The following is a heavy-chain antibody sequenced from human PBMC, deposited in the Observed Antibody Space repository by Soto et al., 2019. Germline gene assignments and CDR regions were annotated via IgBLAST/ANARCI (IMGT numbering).Heavy chain of an antibody. D-gene: IGHD3-16*02. CDR3: ARGKDYVWGSYRPETNYGMDV. V-gene: IGHV3-64*01. CDR1: GFTFSSYA. CDR2: ISSNGGST. Sequence: GGSLRLSCAAPGFTFSSYAMHWVRQAPGKGLEYVSAISSNGGSTYYANSVKGRFTISRDNSKNTLYLQMGSLRAEDMAVYYCARGKDYVWGSYRPETNYGMDVWGQGTTVTVAS. J-gene: IGHJ6*02.